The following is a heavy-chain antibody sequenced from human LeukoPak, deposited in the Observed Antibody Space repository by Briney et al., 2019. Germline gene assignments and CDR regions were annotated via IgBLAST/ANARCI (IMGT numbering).Heavy chain of an antibody. D-gene: IGHD1-20*01. J-gene: IGHJ4*02. Sequence: GGSLRLSCAASGFTFSSYAMHWVRQAPGKGLEWVAVISYDGSNKYYADSVKGRFTISRDNSKNTLYLQMNSLRAEDTAVYYCARERLNCNYFDYWGQGTLVTVSS. CDR3: ARERLNCNYFDY. CDR2: ISYDGSNK. V-gene: IGHV3-30*04. CDR1: GFTFSSYA.